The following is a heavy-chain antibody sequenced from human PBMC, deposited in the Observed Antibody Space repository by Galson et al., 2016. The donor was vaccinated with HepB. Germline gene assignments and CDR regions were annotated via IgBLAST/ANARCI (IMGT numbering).Heavy chain of an antibody. CDR2: IGTAGNT. D-gene: IGHD5-12*01. J-gene: IGHJ6*02. CDR3: ARDGGYSGYDAYGLDL. Sequence: VSVIGTAGNTYYAASVKGRFTISREDAKNSLFLQMNSLTVGDTAVYYCARDGGYSGYDAYGLDLWGQGTAVTVSS. V-gene: IGHV3-13*01.